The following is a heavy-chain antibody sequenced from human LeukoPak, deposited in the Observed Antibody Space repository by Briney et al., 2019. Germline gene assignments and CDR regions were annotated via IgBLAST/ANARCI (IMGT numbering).Heavy chain of an antibody. CDR3: ARASSVEMATYFDY. Sequence: SETLSLTCTVSGGSISSYYWSWIRQPPGKGLEWLGYIYYSGSTNYNPSLKSRVTISVDTSKNQFSLKLSSVTAADTAVYYCARASSVEMATYFDYWGQGTLVTVSS. J-gene: IGHJ4*02. CDR2: IYYSGST. CDR1: GGSISSYY. D-gene: IGHD5-24*01. V-gene: IGHV4-59*08.